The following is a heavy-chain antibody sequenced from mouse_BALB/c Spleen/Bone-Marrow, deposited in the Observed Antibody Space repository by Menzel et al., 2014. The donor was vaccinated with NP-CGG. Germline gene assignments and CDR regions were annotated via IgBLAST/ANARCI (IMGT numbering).Heavy chain of an antibody. CDR3: ARLHYYGCMVC. CDR2: INPDSSTI. Sequence: EVQLVESGGGLVQPGGSLKLSCAASGFDFSRFWMTWVRQAPGKGLEWIGEINPDSSTINYTPSLKDKFIISRDNAKNTLNLQMRKVRCGEAALYFCARLHYYGCMVCRGQGTSGTVAS. CDR1: GFDFSRFW. D-gene: IGHD1-2*01. V-gene: IGHV4-1*02. J-gene: IGHJ4*01.